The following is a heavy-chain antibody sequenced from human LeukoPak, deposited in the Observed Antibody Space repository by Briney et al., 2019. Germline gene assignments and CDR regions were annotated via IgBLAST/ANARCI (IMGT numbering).Heavy chain of an antibody. D-gene: IGHD2-2*01. J-gene: IGHJ4*02. V-gene: IGHV3-21*01. Sequence: GGSLRLSCAASGFTFSSYSMNWVRQGPGKGPEWVSSISTGSDYIHYADSVKGRFTISRDDANNSLYLQVNSLRVEDTAVYYCARGLSTNWYGDGINWGQGTLVTVSS. CDR3: ARGLSTNWYGDGIN. CDR2: ISTGSDYI. CDR1: GFTFSSYS.